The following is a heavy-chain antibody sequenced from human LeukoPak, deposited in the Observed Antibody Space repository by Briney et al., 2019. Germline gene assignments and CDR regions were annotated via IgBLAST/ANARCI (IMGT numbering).Heavy chain of an antibody. D-gene: IGHD2-15*01. V-gene: IGHV3-48*02. CDR1: GFTFSSYS. Sequence: PGGSLRLSCAASGFTFSSYSMNWVRQAPGKGLEWVSYISSSSSTIYYADSVKGRFTISRDNAKNSLYLQMNSLRDEDTAVYYSARGVVVVAAREFDYWGQGTLVTVSS. CDR2: ISSSSSTI. J-gene: IGHJ4*02. CDR3: ARGVVVVAAREFDY.